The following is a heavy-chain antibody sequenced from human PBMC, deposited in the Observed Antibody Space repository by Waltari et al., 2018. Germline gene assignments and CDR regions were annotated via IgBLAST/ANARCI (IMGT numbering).Heavy chain of an antibody. D-gene: IGHD6-13*01. V-gene: IGHV4-39*07. CDR1: GCSIRSSSSY. Sequence: QLQLQESGPGLVKPSETLSLTCTVSGCSIRSSSSYWGWIRHPPGKGLEWIGSIYYSGSTYYNPSLKSRVTISVDTSKNQFSLKLSSVTAADTAVYYCARDQGSSSWYRAEYFQHWGQGTLVTVSS. CDR2: IYYSGST. J-gene: IGHJ1*01. CDR3: ARDQGSSSWYRAEYFQH.